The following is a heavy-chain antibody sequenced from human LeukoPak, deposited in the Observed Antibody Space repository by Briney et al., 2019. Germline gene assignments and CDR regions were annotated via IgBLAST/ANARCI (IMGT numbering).Heavy chain of an antibody. J-gene: IGHJ4*02. V-gene: IGHV3-43D*03. CDR3: AKDRYGYSSSGWEGSFDY. CDR1: GFTFYDYA. D-gene: IGHD6-19*01. CDR2: ISWDGGST. Sequence: GGSLRLSCAASGFTFYDYAMHWVRQAPGKGLEWVSLISWDGGSTYYADSVKGRFTISRDNSKNSLYLQMNSLRAEDTALYYCAKDRYGYSSSGWEGSFDYWGQGTLVTVSS.